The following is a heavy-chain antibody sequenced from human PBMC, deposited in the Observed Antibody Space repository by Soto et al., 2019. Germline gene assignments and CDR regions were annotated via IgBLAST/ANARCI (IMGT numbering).Heavy chain of an antibody. CDR2: IIPIFGTA. V-gene: IGHV1-69*13. CDR3: AREVGYYGSGSYYIGDV. D-gene: IGHD3-10*01. CDR1: GGTFSSHA. J-gene: IGHJ6*02. Sequence: SVKVSCKASGGTFSSHAISWVRQAPGQGLEWMGGIIPIFGTANYAQKFQGRVTITADESTSTAYMELSSLRSEDTAVYYCAREVGYYGSGSYYIGDVWGQGTTVTVSS.